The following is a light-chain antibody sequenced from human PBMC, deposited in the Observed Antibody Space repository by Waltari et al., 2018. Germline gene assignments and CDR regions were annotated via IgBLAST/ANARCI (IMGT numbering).Light chain of an antibody. CDR3: AAWDDSLSAYV. J-gene: IGLJ1*01. Sequence: SVLPQPPSASGTPGQEVTIPCSGTSSSAGSNFVFWYQQLPGAAPKLLIFRSDRRPSGVPDRISGSKSGTSASLVITGLRSEDEADYYCAAWDDSLSAYVFGTGTKVTVL. CDR1: SSSAGSNF. V-gene: IGLV1-47*01. CDR2: RSD.